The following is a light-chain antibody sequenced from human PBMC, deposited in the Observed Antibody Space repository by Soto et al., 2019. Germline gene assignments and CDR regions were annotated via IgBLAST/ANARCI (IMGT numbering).Light chain of an antibody. CDR3: QQYYSTPLS. Sequence: DIVMTQSPDYLAVSLGERATINCKSSQNVLYSSNNKTYLAWYQQKPGQPPKLLIYWASTRESGVPDRFSGRGSWTDLTLTIRCLQAEDVAVYYCQQYYSTPLSFGGGTMVEI. CDR1: QNVLYSSNNKTY. J-gene: IGKJ4*01. CDR2: WAS. V-gene: IGKV4-1*01.